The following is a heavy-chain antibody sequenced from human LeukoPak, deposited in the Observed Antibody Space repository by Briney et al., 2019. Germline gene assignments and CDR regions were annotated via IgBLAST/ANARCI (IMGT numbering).Heavy chain of an antibody. J-gene: IGHJ4*02. CDR2: ISGSGGST. V-gene: IGHV3-23*01. D-gene: IGHD2-15*01. CDR1: GFTFSNYA. CDR3: AKDVVVLAATGDEY. Sequence: PGGSLRLSCAASGFTFSNYAMSWVRQAPGKGLEWVSAISGSGGSTYYADSVKGRFTISRDNSKNTLYLQMNSLRAEDTAVYYCAKDVVVLAATGDEYWGQGTLVTVSS.